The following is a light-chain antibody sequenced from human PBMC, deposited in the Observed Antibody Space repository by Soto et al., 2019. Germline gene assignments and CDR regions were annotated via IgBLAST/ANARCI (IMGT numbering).Light chain of an antibody. J-gene: IGKJ5*01. Sequence: DIQLTQTPSTLSASVGDEVTITCRASQTIIRWLAWYQQKPGRAPKLLIYDASTLESGVPSRFSGSGSETEFTLTISRLQPDDFATYFCHSRAFGQRTRLEIK. CDR1: QTIIRW. CDR2: DAS. V-gene: IGKV1-5*01. CDR3: HSRA.